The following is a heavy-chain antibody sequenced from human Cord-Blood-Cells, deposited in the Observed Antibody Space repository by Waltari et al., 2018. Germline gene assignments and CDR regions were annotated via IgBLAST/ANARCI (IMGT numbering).Heavy chain of an antibody. J-gene: IGHJ4*02. CDR3: ARDQGGAYCGGDCYFAY. Sequence: QVQLVQSGAEVKKPGSSVKVSCKASGGTFSSYAISWVRQAPGQGLEWMGGIIPIFGTSNDEQKFQGGVTITADQSTSTAYMGLGSLRSEDTAVYYCARDQGGAYCGGDCYFAYWGQGTLVTVSS. CDR2: IIPIFGTS. D-gene: IGHD2-21*02. V-gene: IGHV1-69*01. CDR1: GGTFSSYA.